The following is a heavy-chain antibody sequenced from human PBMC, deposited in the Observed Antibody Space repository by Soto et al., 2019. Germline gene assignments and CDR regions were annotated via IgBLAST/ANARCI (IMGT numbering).Heavy chain of an antibody. D-gene: IGHD3-10*01. CDR3: AKARHSRYFVWSYES. V-gene: IGHV3-23*01. Sequence: QPGGSLRLSSAASGFSFIDYAINWVRQVRGRGLEYVAGIGGLGGNAFYADSMNGRFSISRDRSKNTVYLRMHNLGVDDSAMYYCAKARHSRYFVWSYESWGQRTLVTVSS. CDR1: GFSFIDYA. CDR2: IGGLGGNA. J-gene: IGHJ5*02.